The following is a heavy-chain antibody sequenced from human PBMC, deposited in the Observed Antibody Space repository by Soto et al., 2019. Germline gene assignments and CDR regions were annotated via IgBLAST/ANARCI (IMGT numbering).Heavy chain of an antibody. V-gene: IGHV1-18*01. CDR1: GYTFTSYG. CDR2: ISAHNGNT. Sequence: QVHLVQSGAEVKKPGASVKVSCKGSGYTFTSYGITWVRQAPGQGLEWMGWISAHNGNTDYAQKLQGRVTVTRDTSTSTAYMELRSLKSDDTAVYYCARGRYGDSWGQGALVTVSP. J-gene: IGHJ4*02. D-gene: IGHD1-1*01. CDR3: ARGRYGDS.